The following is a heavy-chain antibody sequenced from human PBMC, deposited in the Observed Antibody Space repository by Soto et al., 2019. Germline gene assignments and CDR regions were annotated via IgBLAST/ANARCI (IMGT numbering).Heavy chain of an antibody. D-gene: IGHD5-18*01. CDR3: AKDSGYSYGYSGMDV. CDR2: ISWDGGST. Sequence: GGSLRLSCAASGFTFDDYTMHWVRQAPGKGLEWVSLISWDGGSTYYADSVKGRFTISRDNSKNSLYLRMNSLRTEDTALYYCAKDSGYSYGYSGMDVWGQGTTVTVSS. J-gene: IGHJ6*02. CDR1: GFTFDDYT. V-gene: IGHV3-43*01.